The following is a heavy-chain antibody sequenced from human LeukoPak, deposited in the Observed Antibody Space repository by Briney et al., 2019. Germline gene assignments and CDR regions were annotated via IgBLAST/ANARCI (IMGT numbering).Heavy chain of an antibody. CDR3: ARGLAFDL. Sequence: GGSLRLSCAASGFTFNTYSMNWVRQAPGKGLEWVSYISGGSVTIYYADSVKGRFTITRDNAENSLFLQMNSLRDEDTAVYYCARGLAFDLWGQGTVVSVSS. J-gene: IGHJ3*01. V-gene: IGHV3-48*02. D-gene: IGHD3-16*01. CDR1: GFTFNTYS. CDR2: ISGGSVTI.